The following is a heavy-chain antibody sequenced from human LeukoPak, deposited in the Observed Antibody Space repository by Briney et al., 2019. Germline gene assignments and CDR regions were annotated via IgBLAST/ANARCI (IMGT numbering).Heavy chain of an antibody. CDR1: GYTFTSYG. D-gene: IGHD2-2*01. CDR3: ARDYSVVPAATPDY. V-gene: IGHV1-18*01. J-gene: IGHJ4*02. CDR2: ISAYNGNT. Sequence: ASVKVSCKASGYTFTSYGISWVRQAPGQGLEWMGWISAYNGNTNYAQKLQGRVTMTTDTSTSTAYMELRSLRSDDTAVYYCARDYSVVPAATPDYWGQGTLVTVSS.